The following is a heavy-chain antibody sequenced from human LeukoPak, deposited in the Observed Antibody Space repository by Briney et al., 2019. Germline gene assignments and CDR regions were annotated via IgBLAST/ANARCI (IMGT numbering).Heavy chain of an antibody. J-gene: IGHJ5*02. CDR1: GGSISSHY. CDR2: IYYSGST. D-gene: IGHD6-13*01. Sequence: PSETLSLTCTVSGGSISSHYWSWIRQPPGKGLEWIGYIYYSGSTNYNPSLKSRVTISVDTSKNQFSLKLSSVTAADTAVYYCAREDIDAAAGTFDPWGQGTLVTVSS. CDR3: AREDIDAAAGTFDP. V-gene: IGHV4-59*11.